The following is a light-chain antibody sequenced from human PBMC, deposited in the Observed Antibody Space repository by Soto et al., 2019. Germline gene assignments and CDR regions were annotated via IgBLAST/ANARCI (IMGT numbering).Light chain of an antibody. J-gene: IGLJ2*01. CDR3: SSYRSSSFVV. CDR1: SSDVGGYKY. Sequence: QSALTQPASVSGSPGQSITISCTGTSSDVGGYKYVSWYQQHPGKAPKLMIYDVSNRPSGVSNRFSGSKSGNTASLTISGLQAEDEGDYYCSSYRSSSFVVFGGGTKLTVL. CDR2: DVS. V-gene: IGLV2-14*01.